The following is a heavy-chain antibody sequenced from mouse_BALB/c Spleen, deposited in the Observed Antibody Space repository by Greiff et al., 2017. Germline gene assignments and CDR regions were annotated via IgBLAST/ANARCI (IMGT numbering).Heavy chain of an antibody. CDR3: AREEGGYYYGSSPVYFAY. Sequence: VQLQQSGPELVKPGASVKISCKASGYAFSSSWMNWVKQRPGQGLEWIGRIYPGDGDTNYNGKFKGKATLTADQSSSTAYMQLSSLTSVDSAVYFCAREEGGYYYGSSPVYFAYWGQGTLVTVSA. J-gene: IGHJ3*01. D-gene: IGHD1-1*01. CDR2: IYPGDGDT. V-gene: IGHV1-82*01. CDR1: GYAFSSSW.